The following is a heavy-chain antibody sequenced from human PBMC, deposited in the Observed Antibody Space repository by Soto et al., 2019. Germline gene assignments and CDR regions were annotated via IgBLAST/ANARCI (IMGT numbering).Heavy chain of an antibody. CDR1: GGSISSYY. J-gene: IGHJ6*03. V-gene: IGHV4-59*08. D-gene: IGHD3-3*01. CDR3: ASQLRFLEWYRDYYYMDV. Sequence: SETLSLTCTVSGGSISSYYLSWIRQPPGRGLEWIGYIYYSGSTNYNPSLKSRVTISVDTSKNQFSLKLSSVTAADTAVYYCASQLRFLEWYRDYYYMDVWGKGTTVTVSS. CDR2: IYYSGST.